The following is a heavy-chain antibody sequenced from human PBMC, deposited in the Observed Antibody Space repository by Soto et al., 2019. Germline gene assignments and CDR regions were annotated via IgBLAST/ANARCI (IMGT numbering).Heavy chain of an antibody. J-gene: IGHJ5*02. CDR2: ISYDGSNK. Sequence: GGSLRLSCAASGFTFSSYGMHWVRQAPGKGLEWVAVISYDGSNKYYADSVKGRFTTSRDNSKNTLYLQMNSLRAEDTAVYYCANGGPLWFGELTPSWGQGTLVTVSS. CDR1: GFTFSSYG. D-gene: IGHD3-10*01. V-gene: IGHV3-30*18. CDR3: ANGGPLWFGELTPS.